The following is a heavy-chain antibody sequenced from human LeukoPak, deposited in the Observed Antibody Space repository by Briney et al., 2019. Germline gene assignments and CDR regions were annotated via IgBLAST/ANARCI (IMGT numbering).Heavy chain of an antibody. Sequence: PGGSLRLSCAASGFSFGFYGMHWVRQAPGKGLEWVAAISNDGSQKYYGDSVKGRFTISRDNSKNAVYLQMNSLRPDDTAMYYCAKQLDLGGLDDYWGQGTLVTV. CDR2: ISNDGSQK. D-gene: IGHD3-16*01. CDR3: AKQLDLGGLDDY. CDR1: GFSFGFYG. V-gene: IGHV3-30*18. J-gene: IGHJ4*02.